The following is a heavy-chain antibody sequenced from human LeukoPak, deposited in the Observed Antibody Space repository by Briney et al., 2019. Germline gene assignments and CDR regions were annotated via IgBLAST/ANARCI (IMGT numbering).Heavy chain of an antibody. J-gene: IGHJ4*02. Sequence: SETRSLTCTVSGGSISSSSYYWGWIRQPPGKGLEWIGSIYYSGSTYYNPSLKSRVTISVDTSKNQFSLKLSSVTAADTAVYYCARTGAASTANYFDYWGQGTLVTVSS. CDR3: ARTGAASTANYFDY. CDR1: GGSISSSSYY. CDR2: IYYSGST. D-gene: IGHD2-2*01. V-gene: IGHV4-39*01.